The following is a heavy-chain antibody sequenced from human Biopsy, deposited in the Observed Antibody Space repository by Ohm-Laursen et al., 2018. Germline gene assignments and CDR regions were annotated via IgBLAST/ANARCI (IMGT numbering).Heavy chain of an antibody. D-gene: IGHD3-9*01. V-gene: IGHV1-46*01. CDR3: ARDETGSSVCGLYYYGLDV. CDR1: GYSFTNYY. Sequence: ASVKVSCKASGYSFTNYYINWVRQAPGQGLEWMGNINPTGGTTSYAEKFQGRVTLTRDTSTGTVYLELNSLIYEDTALYYCARDETGSSVCGLYYYGLDVWGPGIKVTVS. J-gene: IGHJ6*02. CDR2: INPTGGTT.